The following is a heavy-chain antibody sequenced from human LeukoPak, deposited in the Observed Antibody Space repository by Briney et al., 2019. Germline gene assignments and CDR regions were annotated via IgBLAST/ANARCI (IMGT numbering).Heavy chain of an antibody. CDR1: GGSISSYY. V-gene: IGHV4-59*01. D-gene: IGHD3-22*01. CDR2: IYYSGST. J-gene: IGHJ2*01. CDR3: ARDTYDSSGYYRLYWYFDL. Sequence: SETLSLTCTVSGGSISSYYWSWIRQPPGKGLEWIGYIYYSGSTNYNPSLKSRVTISVDTSKNQFSLKLSSVTAADTAVYYCARDTYDSSGYYRLYWYFDLWGRGTLVTVSS.